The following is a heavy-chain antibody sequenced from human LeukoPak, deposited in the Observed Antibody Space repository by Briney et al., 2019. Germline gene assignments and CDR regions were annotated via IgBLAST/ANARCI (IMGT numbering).Heavy chain of an antibody. CDR1: GFTFSSYW. CDR3: ARVHGAYPIDY. V-gene: IGHV3-7*01. Sequence: PGGSLRLSCAASGFTFSSYWMSWVRQAPGKGLEWVANIKQDGSEKYYVDSVKGRFTISRDNAKNSLYLQMNSLGVEDTAVYYCARVHGAYPIDYWGQGTLVTVSS. D-gene: IGHD4/OR15-4a*01. J-gene: IGHJ4*02. CDR2: IKQDGSEK.